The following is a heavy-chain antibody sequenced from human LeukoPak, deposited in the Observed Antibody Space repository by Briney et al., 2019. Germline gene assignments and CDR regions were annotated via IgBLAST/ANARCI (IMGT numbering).Heavy chain of an antibody. CDR1: GGSISSSSYY. D-gene: IGHD3-10*01. CDR3: ARRGSGSYPFDY. J-gene: IGHJ4*02. Sequence: SETLSLTYTVSGGSISSSSYYWGWIRQPPGKGLEWIGSIYYSGSTYYNPSLKSRVTISVDTSKNQFSLKLSSVTAADTAVYYCARRGSGSYPFDYWGQGTLVTVSS. CDR2: IYYSGST. V-gene: IGHV4-39*01.